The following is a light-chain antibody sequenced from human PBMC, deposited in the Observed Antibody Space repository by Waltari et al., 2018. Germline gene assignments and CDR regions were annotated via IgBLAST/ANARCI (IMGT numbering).Light chain of an antibody. V-gene: IGKV1-39*01. J-gene: IGKJ4*01. CDR3: QQSYT. CDR1: QSISEY. CDR2: GAS. Sequence: DIQMTQSPSSLYASVGEKVTITCRASQSISEYLNWYQQKPGKAPKLLIYGASSLQSGVPSRFSGSGSGTDFTLSITSLQPEDSATYYCQQSYTFGGGTKVEIK.